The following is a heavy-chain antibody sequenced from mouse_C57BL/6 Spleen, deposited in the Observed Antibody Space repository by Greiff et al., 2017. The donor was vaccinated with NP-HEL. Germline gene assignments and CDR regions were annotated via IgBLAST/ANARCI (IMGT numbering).Heavy chain of an antibody. J-gene: IGHJ4*01. CDR3: ARDSGLDAMDY. V-gene: IGHV1-64*01. CDR2: IHPNSGST. Sequence: QVQLQQPGAELVKPGASVKLSCKASGYTFTSYWMHWVKQRPGQGLEWIGMIHPNSGSTNYNEKFKSKATLTVDKSSSTAYMQLSSRTSEDSAVYYCARDSGLDAMDYWGQGTSVTVSS. CDR1: GYTFTSYW.